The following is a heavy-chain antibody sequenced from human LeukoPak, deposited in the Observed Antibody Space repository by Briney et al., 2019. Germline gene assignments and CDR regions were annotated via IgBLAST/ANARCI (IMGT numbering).Heavy chain of an antibody. J-gene: IGHJ6*02. Sequence: GGSLGLSCAASGFTFSDYYMSWIRQAPGKGLEWVSYISSSGSTIYYADSVKGRFTISRDNAKNSLYLQMNSLRAEDTAVYYCARFTGLDTDHYYYYGMDVWGQGTTVTVSS. CDR1: GFTFSDYY. D-gene: IGHD3/OR15-3a*01. CDR3: ARFTGLDTDHYYYYGMDV. CDR2: ISSSGSTI. V-gene: IGHV3-11*01.